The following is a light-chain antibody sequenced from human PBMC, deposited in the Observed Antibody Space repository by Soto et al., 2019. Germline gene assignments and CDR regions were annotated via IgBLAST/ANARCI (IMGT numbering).Light chain of an antibody. J-gene: IGLJ2*01. CDR1: SSDVGSYNL. CDR2: EGS. V-gene: IGLV2-23*01. Sequence: QSALTQPASVSGSPGQSITISCTGTSSDVGSYNLVSWYQQHPGKAPKLMIYEGSKRPSGVSNRFSGSKSGNTASLTIPGLQAEDEADYYCCSYAGSSTRVVFGGGTKVTVL. CDR3: CSYAGSSTRVV.